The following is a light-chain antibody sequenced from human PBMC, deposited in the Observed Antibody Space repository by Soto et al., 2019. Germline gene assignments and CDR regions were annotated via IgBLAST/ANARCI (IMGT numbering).Light chain of an antibody. J-gene: IGKJ5*01. CDR1: QSVSSN. CDR3: QQYNIWPLT. Sequence: EIVMTQSPDTPSVSPGERATLSCRASQSVSSNLAWYQQKPGQAPRLLIYGASTRATGITARFSGSGSGTEFTLTISSLQYEDFAVYYCQQYNIWPLTFGQGTRLEIK. V-gene: IGKV3-15*01. CDR2: GAS.